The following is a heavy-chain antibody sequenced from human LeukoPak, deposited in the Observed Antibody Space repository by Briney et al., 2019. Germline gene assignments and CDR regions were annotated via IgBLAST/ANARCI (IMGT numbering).Heavy chain of an antibody. V-gene: IGHV1-24*01. CDR1: GYTLTELS. Sequence: ASVKVSCTVSGYTLTELSMHWVRQAPGKGLEWMGGFDPEDGETIYAQKFQGRVTMTEDTSTDTAYMELSSLRSEDTAVYYCAARTYYGSYYDYWGQGTLVTVSS. CDR2: FDPEDGET. J-gene: IGHJ4*02. CDR3: AARTYYGSYYDY. D-gene: IGHD3-10*01.